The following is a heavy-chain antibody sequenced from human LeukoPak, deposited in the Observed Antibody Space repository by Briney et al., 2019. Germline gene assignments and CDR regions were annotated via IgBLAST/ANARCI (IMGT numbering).Heavy chain of an antibody. CDR3: AKDHCVSGRYDAFDI. Sequence: GGSLRLSCAASGFSVSSDYMSWVRQAPGKGLEWVSVIFSGGSTYYADSVKGRFTISRDNAKNTLYLQMNSLRAEDTAVYYCAKDHCVSGRYDAFDIWGQGTMVTVSS. D-gene: IGHD3-10*01. CDR1: GFSVSSDY. J-gene: IGHJ3*02. CDR2: IFSGGST. V-gene: IGHV3-53*01.